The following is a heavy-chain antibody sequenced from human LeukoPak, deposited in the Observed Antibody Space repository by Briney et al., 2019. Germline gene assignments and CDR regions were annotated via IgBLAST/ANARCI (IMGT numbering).Heavy chain of an antibody. CDR3: ANTQDSTVVTLIDY. Sequence: GGSLRLSCAASGFTFSSYSMNWVRQAPGKGLEWVSSISSSSSYIYYADSVKGRFTISRDNSKNTLYLQMNSLRAEDTAVYYCANTQDSTVVTLIDYWGQGTLVTVSS. J-gene: IGHJ4*02. D-gene: IGHD2-21*02. V-gene: IGHV3-21*04. CDR1: GFTFSSYS. CDR2: ISSSSSYI.